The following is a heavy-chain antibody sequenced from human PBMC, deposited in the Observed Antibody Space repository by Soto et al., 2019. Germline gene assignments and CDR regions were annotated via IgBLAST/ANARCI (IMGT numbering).Heavy chain of an antibody. V-gene: IGHV1-69*01. CDR2: IVPNFGTP. J-gene: IGHJ1*01. CDR3: ARGGYIDPSRHFDV. D-gene: IGHD3-9*01. CDR1: GDPFIRYT. Sequence: SVKGSYKASGDPFIRYTVNWVRQAPGQGLEWMGGIVPNFGTPNYAPTFQYRVAITADESTNTAYMEINGLTSEDTAIYYCARGGYIDPSRHFDVWGQGTLVTVSS.